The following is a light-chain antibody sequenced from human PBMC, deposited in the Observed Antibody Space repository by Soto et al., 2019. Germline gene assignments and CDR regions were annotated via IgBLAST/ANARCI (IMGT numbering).Light chain of an antibody. CDR2: GGS. J-gene: IGKJ4*01. CDR3: QHRTSWPLT. Sequence: EIVLTQSPATLSLSPGERATLSCRASQSLGGSLAWYQQKPGQAPRLLIYGGSTRATGIPDRFSGSGSGTDFTLPSSGLESEDLAVYYCQHRTSWPLTFGGGTRVEI. CDR1: QSLGGS. V-gene: IGKV3-11*01.